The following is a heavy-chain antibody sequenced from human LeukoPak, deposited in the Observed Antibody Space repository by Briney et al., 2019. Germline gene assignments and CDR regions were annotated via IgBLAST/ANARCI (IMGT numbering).Heavy chain of an antibody. J-gene: IGHJ4*02. CDR2: ISWNSDSK. V-gene: IGHV3-9*01. Sequence: GGSLRLSCAASGFIFDDYSMHWVRQAPEKGLEWVSGISWNSDSKDYADSAKGRFTISRDNAKNSLFLQVNSLRTEDTALYYCARSVELVRGYFDFWGQGTLVTVSS. CDR3: ARSVELVRGYFDF. CDR1: GFIFDDYS. D-gene: IGHD1-1*01.